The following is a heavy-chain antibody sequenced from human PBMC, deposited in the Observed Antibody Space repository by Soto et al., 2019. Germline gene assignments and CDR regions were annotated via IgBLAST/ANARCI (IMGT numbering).Heavy chain of an antibody. CDR2: TYYRSRWYS. V-gene: IGHV6-1*01. D-gene: IGHD2-15*01. CDR3: ARSEEDSDYYYYGLDV. J-gene: IGHJ6*02. Sequence: QTLSLTCVISGDSVSSSSVAWNWVRQSPSRGLEWLGRTYYRSRWYSDFAVSVRGRIVINTDTSKNQFSLQLNSATPEDTAVYFCARSEEDSDYYYYGLDVWGQGTTVTVSS. CDR1: GDSVSSSSVA.